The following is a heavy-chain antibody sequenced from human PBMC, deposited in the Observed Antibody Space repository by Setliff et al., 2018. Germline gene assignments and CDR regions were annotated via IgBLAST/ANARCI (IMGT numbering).Heavy chain of an antibody. J-gene: IGHJ3*01. CDR1: GFTFSSYA. Sequence: GESLKLSCAASGFTFSSYAMSWVRQAPGKGLEWVSSFRGGGGPTYYADSVKGRFTISRDISKNTVYLQMNSLRVEDTAVYFCAKVYRDYGNSVDAFDVWGQGTMVTVSS. V-gene: IGHV3-23*01. CDR3: AKVYRDYGNSVDAFDV. D-gene: IGHD4-17*01. CDR2: FRGGGGPT.